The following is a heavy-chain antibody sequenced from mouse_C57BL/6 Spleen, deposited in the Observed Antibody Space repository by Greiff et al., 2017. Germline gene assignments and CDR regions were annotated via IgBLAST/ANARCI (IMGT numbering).Heavy chain of an antibody. Sequence: EVKLVESGGGLVQPGGSLKLSCAASGFTFSDYGMAWVRQAPRKGPEWVAFISNLAYSIYYADTVTGRFTISRENAKNTLYLEMSSLRSEDTAMYYCARHPYYYGSSYWYFDVWGTGTTVTVSS. CDR1: GFTFSDYG. D-gene: IGHD1-1*01. CDR2: ISNLAYSI. CDR3: ARHPYYYGSSYWYFDV. V-gene: IGHV5-15*01. J-gene: IGHJ1*03.